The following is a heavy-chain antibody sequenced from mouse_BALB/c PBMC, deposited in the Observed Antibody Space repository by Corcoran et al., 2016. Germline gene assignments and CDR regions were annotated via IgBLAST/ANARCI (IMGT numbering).Heavy chain of an antibody. J-gene: IGHJ4*01. Sequence: QIQLVQSGPELKKPGETVKISCKASGYTFTNYGMNWVKQAPGKGLKWMGWINTYPGEPTYADDFKGRFAFSLETSASNAYLQINNLKNEDTATYFCAREPYAMDYWWQGTSVTVSS. CDR2: INTYPGEP. CDR1: GYTFTNYG. CDR3: AREPYAMDY. D-gene: IGHD6-1*01. V-gene: IGHV9-3-1*01.